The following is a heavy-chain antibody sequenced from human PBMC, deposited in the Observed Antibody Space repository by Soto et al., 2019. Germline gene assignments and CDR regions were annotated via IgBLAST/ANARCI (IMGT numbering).Heavy chain of an antibody. CDR2: VWLDGSNE. CDR1: GFTFSSFGTYG. Sequence: GGSLRLSCAASGFTFSSFGTYGIHWVRQAPGKGLEWVTVVWLDGSNEYYAESVKGRFTISIDDSKTIAYLQMNSLKIEDTAMYYCASGQRGFSWGQGTLVTVSS. V-gene: IGHV3-33*01. CDR3: ASGQRGFS. D-gene: IGHD3-10*01. J-gene: IGHJ5*02.